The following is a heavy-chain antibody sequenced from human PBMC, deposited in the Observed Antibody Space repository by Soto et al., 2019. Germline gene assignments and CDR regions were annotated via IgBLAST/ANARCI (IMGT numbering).Heavy chain of an antibody. Sequence: ASVKVSCKASGYTFTSYDINWVRQATGQGLEWMGWMNPNSGNTGYAQKFQGRVTMTRNTSISTAYMELSSLRSEDTAIYYCAAPRDEYGSGVSWFTYGMDIWGQGTTVTVSS. CDR1: GYTFTSYD. CDR2: MNPNSGNT. D-gene: IGHD3-10*01. CDR3: AAPRDEYGSGVSWFTYGMDI. J-gene: IGHJ6*02. V-gene: IGHV1-8*01.